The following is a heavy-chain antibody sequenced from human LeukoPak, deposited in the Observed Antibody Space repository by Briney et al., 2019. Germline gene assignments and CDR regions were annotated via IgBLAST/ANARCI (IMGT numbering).Heavy chain of an antibody. CDR2: IYNSETT. V-gene: IGHV4-30-4*01. CDR1: GASISSGDYY. Sequence: SETLSLTCTVSGASISSGDYYWSWIRQPPGKGLEWIGYIYNSETTHYNPSLKGRITFSLDTSKNQFSLKLNSVTAADTDVYYCARDFADTDTRTADVYYTEVWGKGTTVTVSS. J-gene: IGHJ6*03. CDR3: ARDFADTDTRTADVYYTEV. D-gene: IGHD5-18*01.